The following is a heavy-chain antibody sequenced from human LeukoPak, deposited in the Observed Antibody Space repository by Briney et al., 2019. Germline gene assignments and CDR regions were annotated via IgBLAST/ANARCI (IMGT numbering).Heavy chain of an antibody. CDR1: GFTFSSYA. V-gene: IGHV3-48*04. D-gene: IGHD3-3*01. CDR3: ARSGPYYDFWSGPKEDAFDI. Sequence: GGSLRLSCAASGFTFSSYAMSWVRQAPGKGLEWVSYVSSSGSTIYYADSVKGRFTISRDNAKNSLYLQMNSLRAEDTAVYYCARSGPYYDFWSGPKEDAFDIWGQGTMVTVSS. J-gene: IGHJ3*02. CDR2: VSSSGSTI.